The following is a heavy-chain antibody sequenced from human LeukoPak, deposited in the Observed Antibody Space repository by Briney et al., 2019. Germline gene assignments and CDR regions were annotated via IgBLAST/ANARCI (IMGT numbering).Heavy chain of an antibody. CDR1: GGFISSSSYY. Sequence: PSETLSLTCTVSGGFISSSSYYWGWIRQPPGKGLEWIGSIYYSGSTYYNPSLKSRVTISVDTSKNQFSLKLSSVTAADTAVYYCVSREDAFDIWGQGTMVTVSS. CDR3: VSREDAFDI. D-gene: IGHD1-26*01. CDR2: IYYSGST. V-gene: IGHV4-39*01. J-gene: IGHJ3*02.